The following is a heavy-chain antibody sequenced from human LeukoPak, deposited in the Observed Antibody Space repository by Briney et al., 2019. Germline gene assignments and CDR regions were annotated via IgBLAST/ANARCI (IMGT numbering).Heavy chain of an antibody. CDR3: VRHRQWLLFPDH. CDR1: GGSFSGYY. Sequence: PSETLSLTCAVYGGSFSGYYWSWIRQPPGKGLEWIGEINHSGSTNYNPSLKSRVTISVDTSKNQFSLKLSSMTAADTAVYYCVRHRQWLLFPDHWGQGTLVTVSS. V-gene: IGHV4-34*01. D-gene: IGHD6-19*01. J-gene: IGHJ4*02. CDR2: INHSGST.